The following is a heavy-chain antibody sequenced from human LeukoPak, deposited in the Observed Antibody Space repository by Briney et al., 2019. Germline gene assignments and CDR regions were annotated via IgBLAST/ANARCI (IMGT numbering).Heavy chain of an antibody. Sequence: GGSLRLSCAASGFTFSSYAMSWVRQAPGKGLEWVAGVTPSGDPTYYADSVKGRFIISRDNSKTTMYLQMNSLRAEDTGVYYCARAQHYYPYYGDYWGQGTLVTVSS. D-gene: IGHD3-10*01. CDR1: GFTFSSYA. J-gene: IGHJ4*02. V-gene: IGHV3-23*01. CDR3: ARAQHYYPYYGDY. CDR2: VTPSGDPT.